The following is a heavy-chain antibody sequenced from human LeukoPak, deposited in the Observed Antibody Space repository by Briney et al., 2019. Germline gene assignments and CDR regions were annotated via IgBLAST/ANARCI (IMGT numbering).Heavy chain of an antibody. CDR1: GYTFTGYS. CDR3: ARPNGDYYNWFDP. CDR2: INPNSGDT. D-gene: IGHD4-17*01. Sequence: ASVMVSCKASGYTFTGYSIYWVRQAPGQGLEWMGWINPNSGDTNFAQKFQDRVTLTRDTSISTAYMELTNLRSDDTAVYYCARPNGDYYNWFDPWGQGTLVTVSS. J-gene: IGHJ5*02. V-gene: IGHV1-2*02.